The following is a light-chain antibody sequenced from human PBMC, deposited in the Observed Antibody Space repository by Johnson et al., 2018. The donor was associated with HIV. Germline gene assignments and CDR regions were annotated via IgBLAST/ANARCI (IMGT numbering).Light chain of an antibody. Sequence: QPVLTQPPSVSAAPGQKVTISCSGSSSNIGNNYVSWYQQLPGTAPKLLIYDNNKRPSVIPDRFSGSKSGTSATLGITGLQTGDEADYYCGTWDSSLSAFYAFETGTKVTVL. CDR2: DNN. J-gene: IGLJ1*01. CDR1: SSNIGNNY. CDR3: GTWDSSLSAFYA. V-gene: IGLV1-51*01.